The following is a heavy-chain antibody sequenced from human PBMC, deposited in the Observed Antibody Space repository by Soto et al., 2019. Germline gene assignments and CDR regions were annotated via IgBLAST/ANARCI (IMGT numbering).Heavy chain of an antibody. CDR2: INAGNGNT. Sequence: GASVNVSCKASGYTFTSYAMHWVRQAPGQRLEGMGGINAGNGNTKYSQKFQGRVTITRDTSASTAYMELSSLRSEDTAVYYCARSATRGYYYDSSGYRKGDAFDIWGQGTMVTVS. CDR1: GYTFTSYA. J-gene: IGHJ3*02. V-gene: IGHV1-3*01. D-gene: IGHD3-22*01. CDR3: ARSATRGYYYDSSGYRKGDAFDI.